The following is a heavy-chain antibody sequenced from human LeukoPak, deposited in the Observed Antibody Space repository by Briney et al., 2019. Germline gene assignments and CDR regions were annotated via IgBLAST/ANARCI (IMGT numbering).Heavy chain of an antibody. CDR1: GFTFSNYN. CDR3: VRVKSSAFDY. Sequence: GGSLRLSCAASGFTFSNYNMNWVRQAPGKGLEWLSYISGGSITIYYADSVKGRFSISRDNAKNSLYLQMNSLRDEDTAVYYCVRVKSSAFDYWSQGTLVTASS. J-gene: IGHJ4*02. V-gene: IGHV3-48*02. D-gene: IGHD3-3*02. CDR2: ISGGSITI.